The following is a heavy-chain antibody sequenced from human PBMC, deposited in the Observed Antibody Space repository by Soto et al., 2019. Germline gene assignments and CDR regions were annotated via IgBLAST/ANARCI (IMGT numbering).Heavy chain of an antibody. D-gene: IGHD1-7*01. CDR2: IYHSGST. V-gene: IGHV4-30-2*01. CDR1: GGSISSGGYS. CDR3: ARENWNYGGGAFDI. Sequence: SETLSLTCAVSGGSISSGGYSWSWIRQPPGKGLEWIGYIYHSGSTYYNPSLKSRVTISVDRSKNQFSLKLSSVTAADTAVYYCARENWNYGGGAFDIWGQGTMVTVSS. J-gene: IGHJ3*02.